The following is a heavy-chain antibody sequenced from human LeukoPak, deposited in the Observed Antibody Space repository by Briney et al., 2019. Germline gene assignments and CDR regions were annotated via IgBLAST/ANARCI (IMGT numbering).Heavy chain of an antibody. CDR1: GFTFSSYW. Sequence: PGGSLRLSCAASGFTFSSYWMYCVRQAPGKGLVWVLRINTDGKTTNYADSVKGRFTISRDNAKNTLYLQMNSLRAEDTAVYYCARDITLTRGGRSDYWGQGTLVTVSA. CDR3: ARDITLTRGGRSDY. V-gene: IGHV3-74*01. J-gene: IGHJ4*02. D-gene: IGHD3-10*01. CDR2: INTDGKTT.